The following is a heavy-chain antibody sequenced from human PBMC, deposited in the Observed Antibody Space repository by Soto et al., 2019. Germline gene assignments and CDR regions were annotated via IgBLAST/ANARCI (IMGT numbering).Heavy chain of an antibody. J-gene: IGHJ3*02. V-gene: IGHV3-33*01. D-gene: IGHD3-22*01. CDR1: GFIFRSYG. CDR3: ARDRHTMIIGPDAFDI. CDR2: IWYDGSIK. Sequence: QVQLVESGGGVVQPGRSLRLSCVASGFIFRSYGMHWVRQAPGKGLEWLTVIWYDGSIKYYADSVKGRFTISRDNSKNTLYLQMNSLRAEDTAVYYCARDRHTMIIGPDAFDIWGQGTMVTVSS.